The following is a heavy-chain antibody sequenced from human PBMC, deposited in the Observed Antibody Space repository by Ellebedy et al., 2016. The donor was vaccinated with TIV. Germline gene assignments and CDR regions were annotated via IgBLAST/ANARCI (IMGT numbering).Heavy chain of an antibody. CDR2: IYYSGST. J-gene: IGHJ4*02. Sequence: SETLSLXCTVSGGSISSYYWSWIRQPPGKGLEWIGYIYYSGSTNYNPSLKSRVTMSVDTSKNQFSLKLSSVTAADTAVYYCARAPIGGYSYGAIDYWGQGTLVTVSS. V-gene: IGHV4-59*08. D-gene: IGHD5-18*01. CDR1: GGSISSYY. CDR3: ARAPIGGYSYGAIDY.